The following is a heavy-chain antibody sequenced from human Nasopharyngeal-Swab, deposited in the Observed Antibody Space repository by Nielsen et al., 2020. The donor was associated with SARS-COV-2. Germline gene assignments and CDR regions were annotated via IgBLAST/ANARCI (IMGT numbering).Heavy chain of an antibody. J-gene: IGHJ3*02. V-gene: IGHV1-3*01. CDR2: IDGGNGNT. CDR1: GYSIISYA. D-gene: IGHD4-23*01. CDR3: VSTSVTLADPFDI. Sequence: ASVKVSCKVYGYSIISYAIHWVRQAPGQGLEWMGWIDGGNGNTKYSQKFQGRLTLTRDTSASTAYMELSSLKSEDTAFYFCVSTSVTLADPFDIWGQGTVVTVSS.